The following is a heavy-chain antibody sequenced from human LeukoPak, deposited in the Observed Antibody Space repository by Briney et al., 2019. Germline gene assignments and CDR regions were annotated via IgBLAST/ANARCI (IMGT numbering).Heavy chain of an antibody. V-gene: IGHV4-34*01. CDR2: INHSGST. Sequence: SETLSLTCAVYGGSFRGYYWSWIRQPPGKGLEWIGEINHSGSTNYNPSLKSRVTISVDTSKNQFSLKLSSVTAADTAVYYCARGRPWNYPFDYWGQGTLVTVSS. J-gene: IGHJ4*02. CDR1: GGSFRGYY. CDR3: ARGRPWNYPFDY. D-gene: IGHD1-7*01.